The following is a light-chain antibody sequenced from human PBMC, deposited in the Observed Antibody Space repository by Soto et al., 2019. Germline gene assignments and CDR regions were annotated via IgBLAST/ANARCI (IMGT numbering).Light chain of an antibody. CDR1: QSVTTY. CDR3: QERSKWPPT. V-gene: IGKV3-11*01. Sequence: EIVLTQSPATVSLSPGERATLSCRASQSVTTYLAWYQQKPGQAPRLLIYDASNRATGIPARFSGSGSGTDFTLTISSLQPDDFAVYYCQERSKWPPTFVQGTRLELK. J-gene: IGKJ5*01. CDR2: DAS.